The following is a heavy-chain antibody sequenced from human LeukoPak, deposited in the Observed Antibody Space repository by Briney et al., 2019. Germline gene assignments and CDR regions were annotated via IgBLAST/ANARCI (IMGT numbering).Heavy chain of an antibody. V-gene: IGHV4-39*07. J-gene: IGHJ4*02. CDR1: GGSISSSSYY. Sequence: PSETLSLTCTVSGGSISSSSYYWGWIRQPPGKGLEWIGSIYYSGSTYYNSSLKSRVTISVDTSKNQFSLKLSSVTAADTAVYYCARGPTITMVRDWGQGTLVTVSS. CDR2: IYYSGST. CDR3: ARGPTITMVRD. D-gene: IGHD3-10*01.